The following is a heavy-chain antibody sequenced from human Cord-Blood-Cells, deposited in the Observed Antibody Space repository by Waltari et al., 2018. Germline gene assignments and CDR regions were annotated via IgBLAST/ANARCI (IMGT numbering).Heavy chain of an antibody. V-gene: IGHV4-61*09. CDR1: GGSISSGSYY. D-gene: IGHD6-6*01. CDR3: ARPTSSSSWYFDL. J-gene: IGHJ2*01. Sequence: QVQLQESGPGLVKPSQTLSLTCTVPGGSISSGSYYWSWIRQPAGKGLEWIGYIYTSGSTNYNPSLKSRVTISVDTSKNQFSLELSSVTAADTAVYYCARPTSSSSWYFDLWGRGTLVTVSS. CDR2: IYTSGST.